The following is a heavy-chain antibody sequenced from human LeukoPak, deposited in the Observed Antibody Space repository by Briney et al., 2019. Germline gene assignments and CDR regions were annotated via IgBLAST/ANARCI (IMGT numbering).Heavy chain of an antibody. CDR3: ARVDYDFWSGYSD. CDR1: GGSISIYY. CDR2: IYYSGST. V-gene: IGHV4-59*01. Sequence: PSETLSLTCTVSGGSISIYYWSWIRQPPGKGLEWIGYIYYSGSTNYNPSLKSRVTISVDTSKNQFSLKLSSVTAADTAVYYCARVDYDFWSGYSDWGQGTLVTVSS. J-gene: IGHJ4*02. D-gene: IGHD3-3*01.